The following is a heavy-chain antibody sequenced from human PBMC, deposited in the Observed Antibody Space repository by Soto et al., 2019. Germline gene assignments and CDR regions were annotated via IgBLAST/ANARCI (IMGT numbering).Heavy chain of an antibody. CDR3: ATAYYLPPAKGMDA. D-gene: IGHD1-26*01. CDR2: IYYIGTT. CDR1: GGSISTGDYY. J-gene: IGHJ6*02. Sequence: QVQLQESGPGLVKPSQTLSLTCTVSGGSISTGDYYWSWIRQHPGKGREWFGFIYYIGTTYYIPSPKSRVSISVATSKNQFSLNLSSVTAAGTAAYYCATAYYLPPAKGMDAWGQRTTVTVSS. V-gene: IGHV4-31*03.